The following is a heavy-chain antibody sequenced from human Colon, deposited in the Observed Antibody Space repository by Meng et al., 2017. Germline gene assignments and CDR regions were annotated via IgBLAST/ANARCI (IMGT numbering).Heavy chain of an antibody. J-gene: IGHJ5*02. V-gene: IGHV4-34*02. D-gene: IGHD4-17*01. CDR3: ATGLRHGDWFDP. CDR1: GGSFSGFY. CDR2: IDHFGIS. Sequence: QLLRQQGAAGLLKPSETLSPTSAVPGGSFSGFYWSWIRQPPGKGLEWIGEIDHFGISNYNSSLKGRLTMSVDTSKKQISLTLTSVTAADTAVYYCATGLRHGDWFDPWGPGTLVTVSS.